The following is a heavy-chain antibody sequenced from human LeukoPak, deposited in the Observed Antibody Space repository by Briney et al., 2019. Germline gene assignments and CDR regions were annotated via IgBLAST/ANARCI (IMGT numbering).Heavy chain of an antibody. D-gene: IGHD5-24*01. CDR2: IYYSGST. CDR1: GGSISSYF. V-gene: IGHV4-39*07. Sequence: PSETLSLTCTVSGGSISSYFWGWIRQPPGKGLEWIGSIYYSGSTHYNPSLKSRVTMSVDTSKNQFSLKLRSVAAAATAVYFCASRAGGWLPYYFDYWGQGTPVTVSS. J-gene: IGHJ4*02. CDR3: ASRAGGWLPYYFDY.